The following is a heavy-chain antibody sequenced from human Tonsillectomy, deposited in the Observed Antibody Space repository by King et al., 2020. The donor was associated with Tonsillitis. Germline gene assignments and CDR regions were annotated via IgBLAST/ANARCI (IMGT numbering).Heavy chain of an antibody. V-gene: IGHV3-74*01. Sequence: VQLVESGGGLVQPGGSLRLSCAATGFTFSNSWMHWVRQAPGKGLVWVSRINSDGSSTSYADSVRGRFTVSRDNAKNTLYLQMNSLRAEDTAVYYCYPLDPIYYGMDVWGQGTTVTVSS. CDR1: GFTFSNSW. CDR3: YPLDPIYYGMDV. D-gene: IGHD1-1*01. J-gene: IGHJ6*02. CDR2: INSDGSST.